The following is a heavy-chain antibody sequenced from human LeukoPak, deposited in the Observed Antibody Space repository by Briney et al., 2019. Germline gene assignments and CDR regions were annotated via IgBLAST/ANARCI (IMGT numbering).Heavy chain of an antibody. CDR1: GFTFSDYY. CDR2: ISSGGST. CDR3: ASPPYYGDYSYGMDV. J-gene: IGHJ6*02. Sequence: GGSLRLSCAASGFTFSDYYMSWIRQAPGKGLEWVSYISSGGSTYYADSVKGRFTISRDNSKNTLYLQMNSLRAEDTAVYYCASPPYYGDYSYGMDVWGQGTTVTVSS. V-gene: IGHV3-11*01. D-gene: IGHD4-17*01.